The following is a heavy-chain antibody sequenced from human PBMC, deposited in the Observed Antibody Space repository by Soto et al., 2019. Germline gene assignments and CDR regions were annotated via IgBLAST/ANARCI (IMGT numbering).Heavy chain of an antibody. V-gene: IGHV1-18*01. CDR3: ARDRSRNHYAYFDC. CDR2: ISAYNGNT. CDR1: GYTFTSYG. J-gene: IGHJ4*02. D-gene: IGHD3-16*01. Sequence: GASVKVSCKASGYTFTSYGISWVRQAPGQGLEWMGWISAYNGNTNYAQKLQGRVTMTTDTSTSTAYMELRSLRSDDTAVYYCARDRSRNHYAYFDCWGQGTLVTVSS.